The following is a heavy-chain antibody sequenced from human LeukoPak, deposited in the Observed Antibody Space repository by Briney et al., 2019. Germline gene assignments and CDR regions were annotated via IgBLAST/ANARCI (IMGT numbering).Heavy chain of an antibody. D-gene: IGHD3-22*01. CDR1: GFTFSSYA. J-gene: IGHJ5*02. CDR2: ISGSGGIT. V-gene: IGHV3-23*01. Sequence: SGGSLRLSCAASGFTFSSYAMSWVRQAPGKGLEWVSAISGSGGITNYTVSVKGRFTISRDNSKNTLSLQMNSLRAEDTAVYYCAKGPYYYDSSGYSRRWFDPWGQGTLVTVSS. CDR3: AKGPYYYDSSGYSRRWFDP.